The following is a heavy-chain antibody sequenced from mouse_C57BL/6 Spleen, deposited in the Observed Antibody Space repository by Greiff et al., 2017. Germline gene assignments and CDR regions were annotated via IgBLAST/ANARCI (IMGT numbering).Heavy chain of an antibody. CDR3: ARHGYGSSYGYFDV. CDR1: GFTFSDYG. V-gene: IGHV5-17*01. D-gene: IGHD1-1*01. CDR2: ISSGSSTI. J-gene: IGHJ1*03. Sequence: EVKLVESGGGLVKPGGSLKLSCAASGFTFSDYGMHWVRQAPEKGLEWVAYISSGSSTIYYADTVKGRFTISRDNAKNTLFLQMTSLRSEDTAMYYCARHGYGSSYGYFDVWGTGTTVTVSS.